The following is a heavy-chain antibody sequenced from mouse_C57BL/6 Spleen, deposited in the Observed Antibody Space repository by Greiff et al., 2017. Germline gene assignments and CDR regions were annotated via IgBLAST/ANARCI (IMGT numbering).Heavy chain of an antibody. V-gene: IGHV1-80*01. D-gene: IGHD2-4*01. CDR1: GYAFSSYW. J-gene: IGHJ2*01. CDR3: ARGSLIYEDYFPFDY. Sequence: VQLQQSGAELVKPGASVKISCKASGYAFSSYWMNWVKQRPGKGLEWIGQIYPGDGDTNYNGKFKGKATLTADKSSSTAYMQLSSLTSEDSAVYFCARGSLIYEDYFPFDYWGQGTTLTVSS. CDR2: IYPGDGDT.